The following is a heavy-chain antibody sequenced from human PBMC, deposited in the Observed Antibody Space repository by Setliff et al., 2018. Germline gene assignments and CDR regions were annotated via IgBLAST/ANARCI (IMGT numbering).Heavy chain of an antibody. Sequence: ASVKVSCKVSGYRLIEVSMHWVRQAPGKGLEWMGWISAYNGNTNYAQKLQGRVTMTTDTSTSTAYMELRSLRSDDTAVYYCARGSSSGYYFDYWGQGTLVTVSS. CDR1: GYRLIEVS. CDR2: ISAYNGNT. D-gene: IGHD6-6*01. J-gene: IGHJ4*02. V-gene: IGHV1-18*01. CDR3: ARGSSSGYYFDY.